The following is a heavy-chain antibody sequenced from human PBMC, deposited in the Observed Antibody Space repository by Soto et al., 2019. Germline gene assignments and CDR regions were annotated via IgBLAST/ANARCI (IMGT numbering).Heavy chain of an antibody. CDR1: GFTFSSYW. CDR2: IQQAGSEK. J-gene: IGHJ6*02. CDR3: AREGYRKYHYYGMDV. Sequence: EVQLVESGGGLVQPGGSLRLSCAASGFTFSSYWMSWVRQAPGKGLEWVANIQQAGSEKYYVDSVKGRFTISRDNAKNSLYLQMNSLRAEDTAVYYCAREGYRKYHYYGMDVWGQGTTVTVSS. V-gene: IGHV3-7*01. D-gene: IGHD5-18*01.